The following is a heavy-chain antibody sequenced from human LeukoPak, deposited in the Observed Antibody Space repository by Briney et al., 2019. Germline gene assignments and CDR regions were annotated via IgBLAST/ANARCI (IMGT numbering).Heavy chain of an antibody. V-gene: IGHV3-30*14. J-gene: IGHJ3*02. CDR2: ISYDGSNK. D-gene: IGHD6-13*01. CDR1: GFTFSSYA. Sequence: GGSLRLSCAASGFTFSSYAMHWVRQAPGKGLEWVAVISYDGSNKYYADSVKGRFTISRDNSKNTLYLQMNSLRAEDTAVYYCARGIRIAAAGLDAFDIWGQGTMVTVSS. CDR3: ARGIRIAAAGLDAFDI.